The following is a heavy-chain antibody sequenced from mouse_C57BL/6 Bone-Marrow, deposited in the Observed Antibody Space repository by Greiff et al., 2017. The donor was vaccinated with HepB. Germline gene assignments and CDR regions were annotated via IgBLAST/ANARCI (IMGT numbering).Heavy chain of an antibody. J-gene: IGHJ2*01. V-gene: IGHV5-16*01. CDR3: ARADYGSSYPYFDY. Sequence: EVQLVESEGGLVQPGSSMKLSCTASGFTFSDYYMAWVRQVPEKGLEWVANINYDGSSTYYLDSLKSRFIISRDNAKNILYLQMSSLKSEDTATYYCARADYGSSYPYFDYWGQGTTLTVSS. D-gene: IGHD1-1*01. CDR2: INYDGSST. CDR1: GFTFSDYY.